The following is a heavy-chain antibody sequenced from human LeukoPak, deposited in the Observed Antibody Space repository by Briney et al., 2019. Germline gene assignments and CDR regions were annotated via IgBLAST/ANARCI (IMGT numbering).Heavy chain of an antibody. D-gene: IGHD2-15*01. CDR3: ARDSRLLVVVAATAASFDY. V-gene: IGHV1-46*01. CDR1: GYTFTSYY. Sequence: ASVKVSCKASGYTFTSYYMHWVRQAPGQGLEWMGIINPSGGSTSYAQKFQGRVTMTRDMSTSTVYMELSSLRSEDTAVYYCARDSRLLVVVAATAASFDYWGQGTLVTVSS. J-gene: IGHJ4*02. CDR2: INPSGGST.